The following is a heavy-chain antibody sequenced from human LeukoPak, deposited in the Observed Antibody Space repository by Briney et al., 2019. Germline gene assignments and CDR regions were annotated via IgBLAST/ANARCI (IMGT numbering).Heavy chain of an antibody. CDR3: ARWKGGFSSGYNH. CDR2: IIPVFGTP. V-gene: IGHV1-69*05. Sequence: SVKVSCKASGGTLSTYAVSWVRQAPGQGLEWMGTIIPVFGTPTYAQKFQGRVTISTDESTSTAYMELSSLRSEGTAVYYCARWKGGFSSGYNHWGQGTLVTVSS. J-gene: IGHJ5*02. CDR1: GGTLSTYA. D-gene: IGHD5-18*01.